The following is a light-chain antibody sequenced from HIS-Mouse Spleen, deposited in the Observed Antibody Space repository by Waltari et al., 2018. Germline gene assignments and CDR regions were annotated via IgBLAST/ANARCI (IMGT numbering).Light chain of an antibody. CDR1: SSNIRSNT. Sequence: QSVLTQPPSASGTPGQRVTIPCSGSSSNIRSNTVNWYQQLPGTAPKLMIYEVSKRPSGVPDRFSGSKSGNTASLTVSGLQAEDEADYYCSSYAGSNNLGVFGTGTKVTVL. J-gene: IGLJ1*01. V-gene: IGLV1-44*01. CDR2: EVS. CDR3: SSYAGSNNLGV.